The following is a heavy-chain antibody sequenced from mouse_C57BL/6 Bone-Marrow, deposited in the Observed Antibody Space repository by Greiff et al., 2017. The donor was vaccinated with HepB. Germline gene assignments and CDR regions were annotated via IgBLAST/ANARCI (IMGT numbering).Heavy chain of an antibody. CDR1: GFTFSSYA. J-gene: IGHJ4*01. Sequence: EVQVVESGGGLVKPGGSLKLSCAASGFTFSSYAMSWVRQTPEKRLEWVATISDGGSYTYYPDNVKGRFTISRDNAKNNLYLQMSHLKSEDTAMYYCARDAYYSNYGGAMDYWGQGTSVTVSS. CDR2: ISDGGSYT. CDR3: ARDAYYSNYGGAMDY. D-gene: IGHD2-5*01. V-gene: IGHV5-4*01.